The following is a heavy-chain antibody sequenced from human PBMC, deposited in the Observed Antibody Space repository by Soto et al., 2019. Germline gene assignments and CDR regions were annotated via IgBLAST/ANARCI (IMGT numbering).Heavy chain of an antibody. V-gene: IGHV3-23*01. CDR3: AKATRYTAGAYFDY. J-gene: IGHJ4*02. Sequence: LRLSCAASGFTFSSYAMSWVRQAPGKGLEWVSAISGSGGSTYYADSVKGRFTISGDNSKNTLYLQMNSLRAEDTAVYYCAKATRYTAGAYFDYWGQGTLVTVSS. D-gene: IGHD3-16*02. CDR1: GFTFSSYA. CDR2: ISGSGGST.